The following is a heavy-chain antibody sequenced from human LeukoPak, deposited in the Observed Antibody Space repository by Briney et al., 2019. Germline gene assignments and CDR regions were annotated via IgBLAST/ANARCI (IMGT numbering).Heavy chain of an antibody. D-gene: IGHD3-22*01. CDR2: IGGSGGKT. V-gene: IGHV3-23*01. Sequence: GGSLRLSCAASGFIFSKYTMSWVRQAPGKGLEWVSAIGGSGGKTFYAESVKGRFTISRDISKNTLFLQMDSLRAEDTAIYYCAKTNYFDSSGDKPYTAHFDYWGQGTLVTVSS. CDR1: GFIFSKYT. J-gene: IGHJ4*02. CDR3: AKTNYFDSSGDKPYTAHFDY.